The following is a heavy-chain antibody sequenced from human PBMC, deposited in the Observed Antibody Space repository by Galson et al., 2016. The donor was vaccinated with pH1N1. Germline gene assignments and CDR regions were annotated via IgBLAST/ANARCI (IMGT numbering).Heavy chain of an antibody. CDR2: INPDSDGT. Sequence: SVKVSCKASEYTLRRHYIRWVRQAPGQGLEWMGWINPDSDGTNYAQKFQGRVTMTRDTSISTAYMELTGLTSGDTAVYYCAGVLVGKYDWGQGTLVTVSS. J-gene: IGHJ4*02. D-gene: IGHD3-3*02. V-gene: IGHV1-2*02. CDR1: EYTLRRHY. CDR3: AGVLVGKYD.